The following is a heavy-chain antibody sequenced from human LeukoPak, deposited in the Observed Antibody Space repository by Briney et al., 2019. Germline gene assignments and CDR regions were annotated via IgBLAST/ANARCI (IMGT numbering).Heavy chain of an antibody. Sequence: GGSLRLSCAASGFTFSSYEMNWVRRAPGKGLERVSYISSSGSTIYYADSVKGRFTISRDNAKNSLYLQMNSLRAEDTAVYYCAELGITMIGGVWGKGTTVTISS. V-gene: IGHV3-48*03. CDR2: ISSSGSTI. J-gene: IGHJ6*04. D-gene: IGHD3-10*02. CDR1: GFTFSSYE. CDR3: AELGITMIGGV.